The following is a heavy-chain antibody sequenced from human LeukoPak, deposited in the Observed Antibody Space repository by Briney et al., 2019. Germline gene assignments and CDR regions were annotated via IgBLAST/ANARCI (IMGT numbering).Heavy chain of an antibody. V-gene: IGHV4-39*07. Sequence: SETLSLTCSVSGGSISSSSYYWGWIRQPPGKGLEWIGSIYNTGGTNYNPSLKSRITMSVDKSRNQFSLRLSSMTAADTAIYYCARKENGRTPFDIWGQGTMVTVSS. CDR3: ARKENGRTPFDI. D-gene: IGHD1-1*01. J-gene: IGHJ3*02. CDR1: GGSISSSSYY. CDR2: IYNTGGT.